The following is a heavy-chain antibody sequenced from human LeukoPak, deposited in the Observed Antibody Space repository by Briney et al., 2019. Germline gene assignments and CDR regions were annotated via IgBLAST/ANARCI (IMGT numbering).Heavy chain of an antibody. Sequence: GGSLRLSCVVSGFTFSNYAMSWVRQAPGPGLEWVSGISDSGNSAHYADSVKGRFTISRDNSQNKLYLQMNSLRAEDTAVYYCAKGVSLGWAYYWGQGALVIVSS. J-gene: IGHJ4*02. V-gene: IGHV3-23*01. D-gene: IGHD3-10*01. CDR2: ISDSGNSA. CDR3: AKGVSLGWAYY. CDR1: GFTFSNYA.